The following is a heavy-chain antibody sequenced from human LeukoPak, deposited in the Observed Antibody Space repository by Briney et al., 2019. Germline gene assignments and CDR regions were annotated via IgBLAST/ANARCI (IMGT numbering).Heavy chain of an antibody. D-gene: IGHD6-19*01. CDR3: AKRGSYSSGWHYFDY. CDR1: GFTFSSYA. V-gene: IGHV3-23*01. Sequence: GGSLRLSCAASGFTFSSYAMSWVRQAPGKGLEWVSAISGSGGTTYYADSVKGRFAFSRDNSKNTLYLQMNSLRAEDTAVYYCAKRGSYSSGWHYFDYWGQGTLVTVSS. J-gene: IGHJ4*02. CDR2: ISGSGGTT.